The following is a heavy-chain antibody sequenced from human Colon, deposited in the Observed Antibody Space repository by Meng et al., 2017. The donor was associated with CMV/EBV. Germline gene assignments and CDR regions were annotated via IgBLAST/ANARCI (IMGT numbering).Heavy chain of an antibody. D-gene: IGHD5-24*01. CDR3: ARMALHWYFDL. V-gene: IGHV4-39*07. CDR1: GDSISGRSYY. J-gene: IGHJ2*01. CDR2: IYYTGND. Sequence: EPGPGLVKPSETLSLTCPVSGDSISGRSYYWGWIRQPPGKGLEWIASIYYTGNDYHNPSLKSRVTISIDTSNDQFSLRLTSVTAADTAVYYCARMALHWYFDLWGRGTLVTVSS.